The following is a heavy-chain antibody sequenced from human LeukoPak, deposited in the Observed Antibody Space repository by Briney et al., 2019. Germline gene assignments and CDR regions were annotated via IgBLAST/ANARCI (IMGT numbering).Heavy chain of an antibody. J-gene: IGHJ1*01. D-gene: IGHD4-17*01. CDR1: GFTFSSYA. Sequence: QPGGSLRLSCAASGFTFSSYAMSWVRQAPGKGLEWVSVISGSGVGTYYADSVKGRFTISRDNSKNTLYLQMNSLRAEDTAVYYCAKEIYGDSTGGRFQHWGQGTLVTVSS. V-gene: IGHV3-23*01. CDR2: ISGSGVGT. CDR3: AKEIYGDSTGGRFQH.